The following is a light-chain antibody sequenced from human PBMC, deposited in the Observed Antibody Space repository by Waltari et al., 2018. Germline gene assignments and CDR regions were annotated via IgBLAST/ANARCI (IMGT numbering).Light chain of an antibody. CDR3: QQSYSPPPT. Sequence: DIQMTQSPSSLAASVGARVSITCRTSLSSSRFINGYQQKPGKSPKLLIHGATSLQSGVPSRFSGSGSGTEFTLTITSLQREDLGTYYCQQSYSPPPTFGQGTKVE. CDR1: LSSSRF. CDR2: GAT. V-gene: IGKV1-39*01. J-gene: IGKJ1*01.